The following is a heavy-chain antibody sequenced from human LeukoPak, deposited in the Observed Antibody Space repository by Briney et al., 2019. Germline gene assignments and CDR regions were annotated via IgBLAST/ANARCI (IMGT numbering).Heavy chain of an antibody. CDR1: GFTFSSYG. CDR2: ISGSGGST. D-gene: IGHD3-22*01. Sequence: GGTLRLSCAASGFTFSSYGMSWVRQAPGKGLEWVSAISGSGGSTYYADSVKGRFTISRDNSKNTLYLQMNSLRAEDTAVYYCAKWSITMIVVVISFDRSYMDVWGKGTTVTISS. CDR3: AKWSITMIVVVISFDRSYMDV. V-gene: IGHV3-23*01. J-gene: IGHJ6*03.